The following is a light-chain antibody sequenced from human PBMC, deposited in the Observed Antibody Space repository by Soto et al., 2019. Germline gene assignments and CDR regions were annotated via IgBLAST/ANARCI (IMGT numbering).Light chain of an antibody. CDR3: SSYTSSSTLDV. CDR2: EVS. J-gene: IGLJ1*01. V-gene: IGLV2-14*01. CDR1: SSDVGGYNY. Sequence: QSVLTQPASVSGSPGQSITISCTGTSSDVGGYNYVSWYQQHPGKAPKLMIYEVSNRPSGVSNRFSGSKSGNTASLTISGYQSEDAADYYCSSYTSSSTLDVFGTGTKLTVL.